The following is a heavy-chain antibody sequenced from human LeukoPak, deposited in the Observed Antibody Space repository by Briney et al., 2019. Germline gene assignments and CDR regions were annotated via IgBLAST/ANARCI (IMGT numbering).Heavy chain of an antibody. CDR3: STLFNRDAYY. V-gene: IGHV3-15*01. D-gene: IGHD2/OR15-2a*01. Sequence: GGSLRLSCAASGFTLSNVGVSSVRQAPGKGIDWVGRIKSKTDAGTTQYAAPVKGRFTILRDDSKNTLYLQMDSLTTGDTGVCYCSTLFNRDAYYWGPGTLVTVSS. J-gene: IGHJ4*02. CDR1: GFTLSNVG. CDR2: IKSKTDAGTT.